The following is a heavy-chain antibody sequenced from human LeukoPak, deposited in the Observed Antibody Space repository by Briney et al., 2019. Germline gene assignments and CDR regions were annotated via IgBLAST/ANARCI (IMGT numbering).Heavy chain of an antibody. V-gene: IGHV1-18*01. Sequence: ASVKVSCKASGYTFTSYGISWVRQAPGQGLEWMGWISAYNGNTNYAQKLQGRVTMTTDTSTSTAYMELRSLRSDDTAVYYCARDHSDPLERASNRNWFDPWGQGTLVTVSS. J-gene: IGHJ5*02. CDR2: ISAYNGNT. D-gene: IGHD1-1*01. CDR1: GYTFTSYG. CDR3: ARDHSDPLERASNRNWFDP.